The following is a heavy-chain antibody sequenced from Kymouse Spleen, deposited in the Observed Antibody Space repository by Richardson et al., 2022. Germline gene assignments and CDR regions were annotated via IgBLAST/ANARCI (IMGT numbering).Heavy chain of an antibody. V-gene: IGHV4-34*01. CDR2: INHSGST. CDR1: GGSFSGYY. CDR3: ANYYGSGSYYKTATGSTP. D-gene: IGHD3-10*01. J-gene: IGHJ5*02. Sequence: QVQLQQWGAGLLKPSETLSLTCAVYGGSFSGYYWSWIRQPPGKGLEWIGEINHSGSTNYNPSLKSRVTISVDTSKNQFSLKLSSVTAADTAVYYCANYYGSGSYYKTATGSTPGAREPWSPSPQ.